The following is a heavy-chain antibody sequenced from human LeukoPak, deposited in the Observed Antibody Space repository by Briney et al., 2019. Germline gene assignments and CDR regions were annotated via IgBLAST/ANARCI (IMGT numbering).Heavy chain of an antibody. Sequence: GESLKISCKGSGYSFTSYWIGWVRQMPGKGLEWMGIIYPGDSDTRYSPSFQGQVTISADKAISTAYMQWSSLKASDTAMYYCARRSGNCSGGSCYVDYWGQGTLVTVSS. CDR3: ARRSGNCSGGSCYVDY. CDR1: GYSFTSYW. CDR2: IYPGDSDT. D-gene: IGHD2-15*01. V-gene: IGHV5-51*01. J-gene: IGHJ4*02.